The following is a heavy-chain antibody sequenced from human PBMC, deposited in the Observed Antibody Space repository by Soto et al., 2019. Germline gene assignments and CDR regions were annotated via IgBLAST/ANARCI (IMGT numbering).Heavy chain of an antibody. Sequence: EVQLVESGGGLVQPGGSLRLSCSASGFTFSISAMHWVRQAPGKGLEYVSSISTNGGSTPYADSVKGRFTISRDNSKNTVYFQMSSLRAEDTAVYYCVKVEYYYDGSAYYPFDYWGQGTLVTVSS. CDR3: VKVEYYYDGSAYYPFDY. D-gene: IGHD3-22*01. J-gene: IGHJ4*02. CDR1: GFTFSISA. V-gene: IGHV3-64D*06. CDR2: ISTNGGST.